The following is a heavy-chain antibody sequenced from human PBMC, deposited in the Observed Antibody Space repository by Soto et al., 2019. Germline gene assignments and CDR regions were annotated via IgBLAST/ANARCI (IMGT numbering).Heavy chain of an antibody. CDR3: AADHVEAARPRPKYYYYYGMDV. CDR2: IVVGSGNT. V-gene: IGHV1-58*01. J-gene: IGHJ6*02. D-gene: IGHD6-6*01. CDR1: GFTFTSSA. Sequence: ASVKVSCKASGFTFTSSAVQWVRQARGQRLEWIGWIVVGSGNTNYAQKFQERVTITRDMSTSTAYMELSSLRSEDTAVYYCAADHVEAARPRPKYYYYYGMDVWGQGTTVTVSS.